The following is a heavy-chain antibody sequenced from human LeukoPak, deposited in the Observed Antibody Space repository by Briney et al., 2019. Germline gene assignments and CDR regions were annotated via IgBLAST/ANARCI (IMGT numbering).Heavy chain of an antibody. Sequence: PGGSLRLSCVASGFTFSTYAMNWVRQAPGKGLEWVSAITDSGDTTYYGDSMKGRFTVSRDNSRNTLFLQMRSLRAEDTALYYCTRREEFATSTYGFDYWGQGALVTVSS. V-gene: IGHV3-23*01. J-gene: IGHJ4*02. CDR2: ITDSGDTT. CDR3: TRREEFATSTYGFDY. CDR1: GFTFSTYA. D-gene: IGHD2-8*01.